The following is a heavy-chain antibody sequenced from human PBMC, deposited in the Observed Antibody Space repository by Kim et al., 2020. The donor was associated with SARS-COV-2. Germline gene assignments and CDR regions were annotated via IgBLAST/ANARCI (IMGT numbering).Heavy chain of an antibody. D-gene: IGHD6-25*01. Sequence: GGSLRLSCTVSGLNIGTYWMDWVRQAPDKGLEWVANMNGDGTARNYVDSVKGRFTISRDNAKNSLLLQMNSLRVEDTAVYYCVTQGAAYWGQGTLVTVSS. J-gene: IGHJ4*02. CDR2: MNGDGTAR. CDR3: VTQGAAY. V-gene: IGHV3-7*01. CDR1: GLNIGTYW.